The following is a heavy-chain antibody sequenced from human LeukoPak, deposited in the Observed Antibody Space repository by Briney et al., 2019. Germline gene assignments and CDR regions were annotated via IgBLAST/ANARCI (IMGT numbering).Heavy chain of an antibody. CDR2: IYYNGST. CDR3: ARAESPGTTIKGWFDP. V-gene: IGHV4-59*11. J-gene: IGHJ5*02. Sequence: SETLSLTCTVSGGSISSHYWSWIRQPPGKGLEWIGYIYYNGSTNYNPSLKSRVTVSLDTSKNQLSLKLSSVTAADTAVYYCARAESPGTTIKGWFDPWGQGTLVAVSS. D-gene: IGHD1-7*01. CDR1: GGSISSHY.